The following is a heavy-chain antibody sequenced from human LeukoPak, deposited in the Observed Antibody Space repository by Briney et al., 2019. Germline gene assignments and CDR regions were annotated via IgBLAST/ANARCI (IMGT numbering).Heavy chain of an antibody. CDR1: GGSISSYY. Sequence: PSETLSLTCTVSGGSISSYYWSWIRQPAGKGLEWIGRIYTSGSTNYNPSLKSRVTISIDTSKNQFSLKLSSVTAADTAVYYCAGLGIAVAGPDYWGQGTLVTVSS. CDR2: IYTSGST. V-gene: IGHV4-4*07. CDR3: AGLGIAVAGPDY. D-gene: IGHD6-19*01. J-gene: IGHJ4*02.